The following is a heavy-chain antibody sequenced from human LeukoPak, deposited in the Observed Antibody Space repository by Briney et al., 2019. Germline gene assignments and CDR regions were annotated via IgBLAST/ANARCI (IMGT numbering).Heavy chain of an antibody. CDR1: GYTFTGYY. CDR2: INPNGGDT. Sequence: ASVKVSCKASGYTFTGYYMHWVRQAPGQGLEWMGWINPNGGDTNYAQKFQGRVTMTRDTSISTAYMELSSLRSDDTAVYYCARRSTSSWSWFDPWGQGTLVTVSS. CDR3: ARRSTSSWSWFDP. D-gene: IGHD6-6*01. J-gene: IGHJ5*02. V-gene: IGHV1-2*02.